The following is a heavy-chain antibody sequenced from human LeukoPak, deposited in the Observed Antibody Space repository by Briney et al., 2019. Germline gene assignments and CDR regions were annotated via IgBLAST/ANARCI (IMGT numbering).Heavy chain of an antibody. CDR1: GFTFSSYW. J-gene: IGHJ4*02. CDR2: IKQDGGET. Sequence: GGSLRLSCAACGFTFSSYWMRWVRQAPGKGLEWVANIKQDGGETYYVDSVKGRFTISRDNAKNLLYLEMNSLRAEDTALYYCARVDGSSSWPDYWGQGTLVTVSS. CDR3: ARVDGSSSWPDY. D-gene: IGHD6-13*01. V-gene: IGHV3-7*01.